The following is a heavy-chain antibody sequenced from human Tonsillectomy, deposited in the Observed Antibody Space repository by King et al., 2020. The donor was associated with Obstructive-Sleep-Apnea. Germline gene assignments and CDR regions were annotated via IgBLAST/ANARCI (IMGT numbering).Heavy chain of an antibody. CDR1: GGSFSGYY. D-gene: IGHD2-15*01. V-gene: IGHV4-34*01. J-gene: IGHJ3*02. CDR2: INHSGST. Sequence: VQLQQWGAGLLKPSETLSLTCAVYGGSFSGYYWSWIRQPPGKGLEWIGEINHSGSTNYNPSLKSRVNKSVDTSKNQFSLKLSSVTAADTAVYYCARGQRFRWRNDAFDIWGQGTMVTVSS. CDR3: ARGQRFRWRNDAFDI.